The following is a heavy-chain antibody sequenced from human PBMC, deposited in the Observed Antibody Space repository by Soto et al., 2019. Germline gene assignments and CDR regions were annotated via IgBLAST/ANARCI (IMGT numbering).Heavy chain of an antibody. CDR3: ARDEGYCSGGSCYPNAFDI. J-gene: IGHJ3*02. D-gene: IGHD2-15*01. CDR1: GFTFSSYS. V-gene: IGHV3-21*01. Sequence: GGSLRLSCAASGFTFSSYSMNWVRQAPGKGLEWVSSISSSSSYIYYADSVKGRFTISRDNAKNSLYLQMNSLRAEDTAVYYCARDEGYCSGGSCYPNAFDIWGQGTMVTVSS. CDR2: ISSSSSYI.